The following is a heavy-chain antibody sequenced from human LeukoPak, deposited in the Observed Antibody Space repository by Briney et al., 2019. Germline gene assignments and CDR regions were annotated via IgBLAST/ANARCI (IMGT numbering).Heavy chain of an antibody. Sequence: SSETLSLTCAVYGGSFSGYYWSWIRQPPGKGLEWIGEINHSGSTNYNPSLKSRVTISVDTSKNQFSLKLSSVTAADTAVYYCASHYDILTGGYYFDYWGQGTLVTVSS. D-gene: IGHD3-9*01. CDR2: INHSGST. CDR3: ASHYDILTGGYYFDY. J-gene: IGHJ4*02. V-gene: IGHV4-34*01. CDR1: GGSFSGYY.